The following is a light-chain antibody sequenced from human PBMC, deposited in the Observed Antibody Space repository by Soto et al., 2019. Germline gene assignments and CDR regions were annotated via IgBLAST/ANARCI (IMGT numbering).Light chain of an antibody. CDR1: QSVSSSY. J-gene: IGKJ1*01. CDR2: DAS. CDR3: QQYGSAPQT. V-gene: IGKV3-20*01. Sequence: EIVLTQSPGTLSLSPGERATLSCRASQSVSSSYLAWYPQKPGQAPRLLIYDASSRATGIPDRFSGSGSGTDFTLTISRLQPEDFAVYYCQQYGSAPQTFGQGTKVEIK.